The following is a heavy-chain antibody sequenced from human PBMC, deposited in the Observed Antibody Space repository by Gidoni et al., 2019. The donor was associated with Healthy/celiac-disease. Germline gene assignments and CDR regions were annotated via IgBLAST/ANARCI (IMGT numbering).Heavy chain of an antibody. Sequence: EVQLVESGGVVVQPGGSLRLSCAASRFTFDDYTMHWVRQAPGKGLEWVSLISWDGGSTYYADSVKGRFTISRDNSKNSLYLQMNSLRTEDTALYYCAKDSGGAVVNYWYFDLWGRGTLVTVSS. V-gene: IGHV3-43*01. CDR1: RFTFDDYT. D-gene: IGHD3-22*01. CDR2: ISWDGGST. CDR3: AKDSGGAVVNYWYFDL. J-gene: IGHJ2*01.